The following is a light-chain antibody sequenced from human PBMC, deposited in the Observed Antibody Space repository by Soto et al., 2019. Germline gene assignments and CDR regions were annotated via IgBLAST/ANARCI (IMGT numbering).Light chain of an antibody. J-gene: IGKJ5*01. CDR3: QQYGSSTIT. V-gene: IGKV3-20*01. CDR1: QSIGRRD. Sequence: EIWLTQPPATLSWSPGERATLSCGASQSIGRRDLACYQKKPCQAPRLLIFGASSRATGIPERLSGSGYGTDFTITIRTMETEDFAVYHCQQYGSSTITFGQGTRLEIK. CDR2: GAS.